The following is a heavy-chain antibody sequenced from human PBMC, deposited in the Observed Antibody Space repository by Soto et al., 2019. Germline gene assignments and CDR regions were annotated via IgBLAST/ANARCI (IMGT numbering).Heavy chain of an antibody. CDR3: ARAKAPLYSSSWYWFDP. CDR1: GGSISSGGYS. J-gene: IGHJ5*02. CDR2: IYHSGST. Sequence: SETLSLTCAVSGGSISSGGYSCSWIRQPPGKGLEWIGYIYHSGSTYYNPSLKSRVTISVDRSKNQFSLKLSSVTAADTAVYYCARAKAPLYSSSWYWFDPWGQGTLVTVSS. D-gene: IGHD6-13*01. V-gene: IGHV4-30-2*01.